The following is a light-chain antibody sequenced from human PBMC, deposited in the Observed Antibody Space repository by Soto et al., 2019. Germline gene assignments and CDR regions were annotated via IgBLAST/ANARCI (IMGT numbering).Light chain of an antibody. CDR2: SAS. V-gene: IGKV1-27*01. J-gene: IGKJ1*01. CDR1: QGISNY. CDR3: QHYNSYSEA. Sequence: DNQITQSPSSLSASVGDKVTITCRASQGISNYLACYQRKPGKVPDLLISSASTLQSGAPSRFSGSGSGTEFTLTISSLQPDDFATYYCQHYNSYSEAVGQGTKVEIK.